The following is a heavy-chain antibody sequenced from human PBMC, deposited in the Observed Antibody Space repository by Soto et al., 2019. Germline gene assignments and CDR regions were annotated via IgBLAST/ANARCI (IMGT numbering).Heavy chain of an antibody. Sequence: PGGSLRLSCAASGFTFSSYWMHWVRQAPGKGLVWVSRINSDGSSTSYADSVKGRFTISRDNAKNTLYLQMNSLRAEDTAVYYCAKWVAAAGFDYWGQGTLVTVSS. V-gene: IGHV3-74*01. CDR2: INSDGSST. CDR3: AKWVAAAGFDY. CDR1: GFTFSSYW. D-gene: IGHD6-13*01. J-gene: IGHJ4*02.